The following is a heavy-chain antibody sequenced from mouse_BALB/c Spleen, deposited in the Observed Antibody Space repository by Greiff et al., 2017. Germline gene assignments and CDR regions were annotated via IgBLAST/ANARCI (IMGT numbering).Heavy chain of an antibody. CDR2: ISYSGST. CDR1: GYSITSDYA. Sequence: EVKLQESGPGLVKPSQSLSLTCSVTGYSITSDYAWNWIRQFPGNKLEWMGYISYSGSTSYNPSLKSRISITRDTSKNQFFLQLNSVTTEDTATYYCARRDYEGYVDYWGQGTTLTVSS. CDR3: ARRDYEGYVDY. J-gene: IGHJ2*01. V-gene: IGHV3-2*02. D-gene: IGHD2-4*01.